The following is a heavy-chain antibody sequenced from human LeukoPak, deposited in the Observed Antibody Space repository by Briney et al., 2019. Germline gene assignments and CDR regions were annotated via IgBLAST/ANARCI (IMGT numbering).Heavy chain of an antibody. J-gene: IGHJ4*02. CDR1: GGTFSSFA. CDR2: IIPLFGTA. D-gene: IGHD3-22*01. CDR3: ARILDSSGYYHFDY. V-gene: IGHV1-69*13. Sequence: SVKVSCKASGGTFSSFAISWMRQAPGQGLEWMGGIIPLFGTANYAQKFQGRVTITADESTSTAYMELSSLRSEDTAVYYCARILDSSGYYHFDYWGQGTLVTVSS.